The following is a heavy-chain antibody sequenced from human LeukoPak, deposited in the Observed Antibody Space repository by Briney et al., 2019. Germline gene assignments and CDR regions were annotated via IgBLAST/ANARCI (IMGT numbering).Heavy chain of an antibody. V-gene: IGHV3-30*04. Sequence: GRSLRLSCAASGFTFSSYAMHWVRQAPGRGLEWVAVISYDGNIKYYTDSVKGRFTISRDNSKNTLYLQMNSLRAEDTAVYYCARDYLMGGTTGKAFDIWGQGTMVTISS. CDR2: ISYDGNIK. D-gene: IGHD1-26*01. CDR3: ARDYLMGGTTGKAFDI. J-gene: IGHJ3*02. CDR1: GFTFSSYA.